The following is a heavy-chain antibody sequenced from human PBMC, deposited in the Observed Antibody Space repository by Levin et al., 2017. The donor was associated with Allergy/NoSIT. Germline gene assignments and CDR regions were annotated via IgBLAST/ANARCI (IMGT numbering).Heavy chain of an antibody. CDR1: GFTFSSYA. V-gene: IGHV3-23*01. Sequence: GGSLRLSCAASGFTFSSYAMSWVRQAPGKGLEWVSAISGSGGSTYYADSVKGRFTISRDNSKNTLYLQMNSLRAEDTAVYYCAKEGCSGGSCPDGRGYYYYGMDVWGQGTTVTVSS. CDR2: ISGSGGST. CDR3: AKEGCSGGSCPDGRGYYYYGMDV. D-gene: IGHD2-15*01. J-gene: IGHJ6*02.